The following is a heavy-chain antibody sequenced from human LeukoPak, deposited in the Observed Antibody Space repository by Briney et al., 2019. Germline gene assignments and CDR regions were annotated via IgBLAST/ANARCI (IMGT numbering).Heavy chain of an antibody. V-gene: IGHV1-69*13. Sequence: ASVKVSCKVSGCTFSSEAISWVRQAPGQGLEWMGGIIPIFGTANYAQKFRARVTISADESTSTVYMELSSLRSEDTAVYYCAREPPVPNRYYHYMDVWGKGTTVAVSS. D-gene: IGHD1-14*01. CDR1: GCTFSSEA. J-gene: IGHJ6*03. CDR2: IIPIFGTA. CDR3: AREPPVPNRYYHYMDV.